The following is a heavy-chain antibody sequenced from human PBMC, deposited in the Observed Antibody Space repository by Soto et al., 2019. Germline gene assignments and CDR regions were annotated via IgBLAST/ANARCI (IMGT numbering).Heavy chain of an antibody. J-gene: IGHJ4*02. V-gene: IGHV2-5*02. Sequence: QITLKESGPTLVKPTQTLTLTCTFSGFSLSTSGVGVGWIRQPPGKALEGLALIYWDDDKRYSPSLNSRLTITKDTSKNQVVLTMTNRDPVDTATYYCAHRLIALAGTPFDCWGQGTLVTVSS. CDR2: IYWDDDK. CDR3: AHRLIALAGTPFDC. CDR1: GFSLSTSGVG. D-gene: IGHD6-19*01.